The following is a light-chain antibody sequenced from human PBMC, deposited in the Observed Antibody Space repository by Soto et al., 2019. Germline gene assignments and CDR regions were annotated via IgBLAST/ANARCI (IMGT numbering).Light chain of an antibody. V-gene: IGKV3D-20*02. Sequence: EIVLTQSPGTLSLSPGERATLSCRASQSVSSSSLAWYQQKPGQPPRLLIYDASNRATGVPARFSGSGSGTGFTLTITSLEPEDFAVYYCQQRSNWTTFGQGTKVDIK. CDR3: QQRSNWTT. CDR2: DAS. CDR1: QSVSSSS. J-gene: IGKJ1*01.